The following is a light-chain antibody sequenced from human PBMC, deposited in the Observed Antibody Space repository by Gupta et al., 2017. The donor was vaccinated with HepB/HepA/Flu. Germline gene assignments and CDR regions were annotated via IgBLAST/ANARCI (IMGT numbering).Light chain of an antibody. CDR2: GAS. Sequence: DIQLTQSPSFLSASVGDRVNITCRASQAISTYVAWYQQKPGKAPKLLIYGASTLQSGVPSRFSGSGSGPVVTLTISSLQPEDFATYYCQQLNNYPLTFGGGTKAEIK. V-gene: IGKV1-9*01. CDR1: QAISTY. J-gene: IGKJ4*01. CDR3: QQLNNYPLT.